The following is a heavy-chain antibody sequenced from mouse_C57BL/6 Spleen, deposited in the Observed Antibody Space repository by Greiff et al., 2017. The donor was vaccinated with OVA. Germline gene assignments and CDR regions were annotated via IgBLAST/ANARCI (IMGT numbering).Heavy chain of an antibody. Sequence: QVQLQQSGTELVKPGASVKLSCKASGYTFTSYCMHWVKQRPGQGLEWIGNINPSNGGTNYNEKFKSKATLTADKSSSTAYMQLRSLTSEDSAVFYCARFSSYTRVVAHGYFDVWGTGTTVTVSS. D-gene: IGHD1-1*01. CDR3: ARFSSYTRVVAHGYFDV. CDR2: INPSNGGT. CDR1: GYTFTSYC. V-gene: IGHV1-53*01. J-gene: IGHJ1*03.